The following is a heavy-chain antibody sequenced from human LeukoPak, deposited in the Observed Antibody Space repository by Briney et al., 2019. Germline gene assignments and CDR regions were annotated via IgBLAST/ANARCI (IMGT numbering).Heavy chain of an antibody. CDR1: GDSVSSNSAA. D-gene: IGHD3-16*01. V-gene: IGHV6-1*01. CDR3: ARSAVGGHNDF. CDR2: TYFRSKWYY. J-gene: IGHJ4*02. Sequence: SLTLSLTCAISGDSVSSNSAAWVWFRQSPSRGLEWLARTYFRSKWYYDYAVSVRSRIVISPDTSKNQFSLQLNSVTPDDTAVFFCARSAVGGHNDFWGQGTLVTVSS.